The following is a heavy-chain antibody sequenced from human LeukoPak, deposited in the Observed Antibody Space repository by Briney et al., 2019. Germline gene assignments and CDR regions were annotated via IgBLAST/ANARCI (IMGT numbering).Heavy chain of an antibody. D-gene: IGHD6-13*01. CDR3: AKDRPTVYSSSWLHFLDS. CDR1: GFTFSSYG. J-gene: IGHJ4*02. CDR2: ISGSGGST. Sequence: GGSLRLSCAASGFTFSSYGMSWVRQAPGKGLEWVSGISGSGGSTYYADSVKGRFTISRDNSKNTLYLQMNSLRADDTAVYYCAKDRPTVYSSSWLHFLDSWGQGTLVTVSS. V-gene: IGHV3-23*01.